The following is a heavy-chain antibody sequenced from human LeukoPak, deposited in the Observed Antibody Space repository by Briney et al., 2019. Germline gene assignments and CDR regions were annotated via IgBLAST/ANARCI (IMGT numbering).Heavy chain of an antibody. J-gene: IGHJ4*02. CDR1: GFTFSSYS. V-gene: IGHV3-48*01. Sequence: GGSLRLSCAASGFTFSSYSMNWVRQAPGKGLEWVSYISSSSSTIYYADSVKGRFTISRDNSKNTPYLQMNSLRAEDTAVYYCARDLVRGYSYGYGYWGQGTLVTVSS. CDR2: ISSSSSTI. CDR3: ARDLVRGYSYGYGY. D-gene: IGHD5-18*01.